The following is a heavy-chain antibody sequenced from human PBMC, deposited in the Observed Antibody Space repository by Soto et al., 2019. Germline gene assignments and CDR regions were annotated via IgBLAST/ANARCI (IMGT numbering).Heavy chain of an antibody. CDR2: IYYSGST. CDR3: ATSNWFDP. CDR1: GCSISSRGYY. J-gene: IGHJ5*02. Sequence: PSETLSLTCTVSGCSISSRGYYWGWIRQPPGKGLEWIGTIYYSGSTYYNPSLKSRVTISVDTSKNQFSLKLSFVTAADTAVYYGATSNWFDPWGQGTLVTVSS. V-gene: IGHV4-39*01.